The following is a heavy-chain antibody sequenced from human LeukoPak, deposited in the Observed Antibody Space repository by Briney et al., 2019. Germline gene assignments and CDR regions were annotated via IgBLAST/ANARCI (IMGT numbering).Heavy chain of an antibody. Sequence: GGSLRLSCAASGFTFSDYYMSWIRQAPGKGLEWVAYITSTGDDIYYADSVKGRFTISRDNAKNALFLRMSSLRVEDTATYCGASDMVATSGDFWGQGTLVSVSS. CDR2: ITSTGDDI. CDR1: GFTFSDYY. V-gene: IGHV3-11*01. D-gene: IGHD5-12*01. J-gene: IGHJ4*02. CDR3: ASDMVATSGDF.